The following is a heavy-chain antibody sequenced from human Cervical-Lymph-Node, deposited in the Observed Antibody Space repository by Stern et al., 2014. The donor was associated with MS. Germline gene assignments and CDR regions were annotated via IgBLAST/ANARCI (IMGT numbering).Heavy chain of an antibody. CDR2: ISAYNGNT. D-gene: IGHD6-19*01. CDR1: GYTFTSYG. V-gene: IGHV1-18*01. CDR3: ASERKPEWLGRDSYYYGMDV. Sequence: QLVQSGAEVKKPGASVKVSCKASGYTFTSYGISWVRQAPGQGLEWMGWISAYNGNTNYAQKLQGRVTMTTDTSTSTAYMELRSLRSDDTAVYYCASERKPEWLGRDSYYYGMDVWGQGTTVTVSS. J-gene: IGHJ6*02.